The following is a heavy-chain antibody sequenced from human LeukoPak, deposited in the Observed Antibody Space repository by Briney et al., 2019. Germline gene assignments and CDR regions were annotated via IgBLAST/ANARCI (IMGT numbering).Heavy chain of an antibody. D-gene: IGHD2-21*02. CDR1: GFTFSRYW. Sequence: GGSLRLSCAASGFTFSRYWMSWVRQAPGKGLEWVSSISSGSSYTYYADSVKGRFTISRDNAKNSLYLQMNSLRAEDTAVYYCARDPYCGGDCHPDAFDIWGQGTMVTVSS. CDR3: ARDPYCGGDCHPDAFDI. CDR2: ISSGSSYT. V-gene: IGHV3-21*01. J-gene: IGHJ3*02.